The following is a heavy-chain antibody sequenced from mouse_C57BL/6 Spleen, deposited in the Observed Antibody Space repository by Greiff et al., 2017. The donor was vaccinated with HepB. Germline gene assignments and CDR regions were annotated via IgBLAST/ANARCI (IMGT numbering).Heavy chain of an antibody. CDR1: GYTFTDYY. CDR2: INPNNGGT. V-gene: IGHV1-26*01. Sequence: EVQLQQSGPELVKPGASVKISCKASGYTFTDYYMNWVKQSHGKSLEWIGDINPNNGGTSYNQKFKGKATLTVDKSSSTAYMELRSLTSEDSAVYYCARFGDYDRGFAYWGQGTLVTVSA. D-gene: IGHD2-4*01. CDR3: ARFGDYDRGFAY. J-gene: IGHJ3*01.